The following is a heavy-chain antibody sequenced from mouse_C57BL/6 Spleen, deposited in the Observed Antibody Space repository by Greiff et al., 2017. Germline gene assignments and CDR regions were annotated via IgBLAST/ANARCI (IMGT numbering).Heavy chain of an antibody. CDR3: ARGGSPYFDY. J-gene: IGHJ2*01. V-gene: IGHV1-69*01. D-gene: IGHD1-1*01. CDR1: GYTFTSYW. CDR2: IDPSDSYT. Sequence: QVQLQQPGAELVMPGASVKLSCKASGYTFTSYWMHWVKQRPGQGLEWIGEIDPSDSYTKYNQKFKGKSTLTVDKSSSTAYMQLSSLTSADAAVFYCARGGSPYFDYWGQGTTLTVSS.